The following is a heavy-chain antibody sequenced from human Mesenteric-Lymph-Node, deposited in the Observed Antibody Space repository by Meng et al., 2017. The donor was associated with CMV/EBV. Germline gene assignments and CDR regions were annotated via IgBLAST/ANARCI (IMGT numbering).Heavy chain of an antibody. J-gene: IGHJ5*02. CDR3: ARVRRYCDSATCEA. CDR1: GGSFSGYY. Sequence: SETLSLTCAVYGGSFSGYYWSWIRQPPGKGLEWIGEINHSGSTNYNPSLKSRVTISVDTSKNQFSMRLSSVTAADTALYFCARVRRYCDSATCEAWGQGTLVTVSS. D-gene: IGHD2-2*01. CDR2: INHSGST. V-gene: IGHV4-34*01.